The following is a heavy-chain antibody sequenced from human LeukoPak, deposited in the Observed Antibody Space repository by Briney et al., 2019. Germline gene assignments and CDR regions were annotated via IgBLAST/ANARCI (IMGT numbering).Heavy chain of an antibody. Sequence: ASVKVACKASGYTFTSYGISWVRQAPGQGLEWMGWISAYNGNTNYAQKLQGRGTMTTDKSTSTAYMELRSLRSDATAVYYCATGNSSGYYYVGSFDYWGQGTLVTVSS. D-gene: IGHD3-22*01. J-gene: IGHJ4*02. CDR2: ISAYNGNT. CDR3: ATGNSSGYYYVGSFDY. V-gene: IGHV1-18*01. CDR1: GYTFTSYG.